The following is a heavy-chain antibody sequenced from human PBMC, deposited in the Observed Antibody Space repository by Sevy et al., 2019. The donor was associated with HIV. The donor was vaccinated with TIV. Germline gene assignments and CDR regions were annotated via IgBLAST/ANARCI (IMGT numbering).Heavy chain of an antibody. J-gene: IGHJ6*02. V-gene: IGHV3-53*01. CDR1: GFTVSSNY. CDR3: ARVSAGYGSGLNYYDGMDV. Sequence: GGSLRLSCAASGFTVSSNYMSWVRQAPGKGLEWVSVIYSGGSTYYADSVKGRFTISRDNSKNTLYLQMNSLRAEDTAVYYCARVSAGYGSGLNYYDGMDVWGQGTTVTVSS. D-gene: IGHD3-10*01. CDR2: IYSGGST.